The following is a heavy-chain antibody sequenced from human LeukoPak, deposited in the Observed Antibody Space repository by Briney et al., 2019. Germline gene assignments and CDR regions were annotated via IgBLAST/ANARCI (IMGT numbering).Heavy chain of an antibody. J-gene: IGHJ4*02. D-gene: IGHD2-2*01. CDR3: ARAYQLLWEAYFDY. CDR1: GFTFSSYA. CDR2: ISGSGGST. Sequence: GGSLRLSCAASGFTFSSYAMSWVRQAPGKGLEWVSAISGSGGSTYYADSVKGRFTISRDNSKNTLYLQMNSLRAEDTAVYYCARAYQLLWEAYFDYWGQGTLVTVSS. V-gene: IGHV3-23*01.